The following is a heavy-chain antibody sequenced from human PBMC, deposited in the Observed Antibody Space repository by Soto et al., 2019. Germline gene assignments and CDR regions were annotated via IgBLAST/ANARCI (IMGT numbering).Heavy chain of an antibody. CDR1: GGSMSRYF. CDR3: ARGRGGTNDAFDI. D-gene: IGHD1-26*01. CDR2: IYYSGTT. V-gene: IGHV4-59*01. Sequence: SETLSLTCTVSGGSMSRYFWSWIRQPPGKGLEWIGYIYYSGTTNYNPSLKSRVTTSLDTSKNQFSLKLVSLTAADTAFYYCARGRGGTNDAFDIWGPGTLVTVS. J-gene: IGHJ3*02.